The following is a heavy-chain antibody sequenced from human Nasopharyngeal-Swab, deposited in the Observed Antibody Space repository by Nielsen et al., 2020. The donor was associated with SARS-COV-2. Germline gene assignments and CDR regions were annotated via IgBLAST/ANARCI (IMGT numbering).Heavy chain of an antibody. CDR2: INTNTGNP. J-gene: IGHJ4*02. D-gene: IGHD2-2*01. Sequence: ASVKVSCKTSGYTFTNYAMNWVRQAPGQGLEWMGWINTNTGNPMYAQGFTGRFVFSLDTSVSTAYLQISSLKAKDTAVYYCARDLVGLGYYWGQGTLVTVSS. CDR3: ARDLVGLGYY. CDR1: GYTFTNYA. V-gene: IGHV7-4-1*02.